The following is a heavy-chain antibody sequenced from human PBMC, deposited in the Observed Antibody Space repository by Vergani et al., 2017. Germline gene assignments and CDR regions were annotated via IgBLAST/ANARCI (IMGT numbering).Heavy chain of an antibody. J-gene: IGHJ6*02. CDR2: IYYSGST. D-gene: IGHD3-22*01. Sequence: QVQLQESGPGLVKASQTLSLTCTVSGASISSGDYYWSWIRQPPGKGLEWIGYIYYSGSTYYNPSLKSRVTISVDTSKNQFSLKLSSVTAADTAVYYCACGYYYDSSGYYFSYYYYYGMDVWGQGTTVTVSS. CDR1: GASISSGDYY. CDR3: ACGYYYDSSGYYFSYYYYYGMDV. V-gene: IGHV4-30-4*08.